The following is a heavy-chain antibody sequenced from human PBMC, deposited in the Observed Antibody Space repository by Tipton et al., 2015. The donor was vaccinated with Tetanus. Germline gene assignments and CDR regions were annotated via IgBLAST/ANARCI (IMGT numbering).Heavy chain of an antibody. CDR1: GFTFDDYA. CDR3: AKGSVTTLGYYYYGMDA. Sequence: SLRLSCAASGFTFDDYAMHWVRQAPGKGLEWASGISWNSGSIGYADSVKGRFTISRDNAKNSLYLQMNSLRAEDTALYYCAKGSVTTLGYYYYGMDAWGQGTTVTVSS. V-gene: IGHV3-9*01. CDR2: ISWNSGSI. J-gene: IGHJ6*02. D-gene: IGHD4-17*01.